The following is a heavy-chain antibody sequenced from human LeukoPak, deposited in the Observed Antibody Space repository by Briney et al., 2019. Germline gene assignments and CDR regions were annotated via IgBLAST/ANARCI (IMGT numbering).Heavy chain of an antibody. J-gene: IGHJ4*02. CDR1: GFTFSSYS. CDR3: ASGTWYSSSQDY. V-gene: IGHV3-48*04. D-gene: IGHD6-6*01. Sequence: PGGSLRLSCAASGFTFSSYSMNWVRQAPGKGLEWVSYISSSGSTKYYADSVKGRFTISRDNAKNSLYLQMNSLRAEDTAVYYCASGTWYSSSQDYWGQGTLVTVSS. CDR2: ISSSGSTK.